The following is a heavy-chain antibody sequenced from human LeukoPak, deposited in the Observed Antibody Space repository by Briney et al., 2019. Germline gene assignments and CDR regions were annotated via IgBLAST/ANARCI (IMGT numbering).Heavy chain of an antibody. V-gene: IGHV4-34*01. Sequence: SETLSLTCAVYGGSFSGYYWSWIRQPPGKGLEWIGSIYYSGSTYYNPSLKSRVTISVDTSKNQFSLKLSSVTAADTAVYYCASLAAAQRYNWFDPWGQGTLVTVSS. J-gene: IGHJ5*02. CDR1: GGSFSGYY. CDR3: ASLAAAQRYNWFDP. D-gene: IGHD6-13*01. CDR2: IYYSGST.